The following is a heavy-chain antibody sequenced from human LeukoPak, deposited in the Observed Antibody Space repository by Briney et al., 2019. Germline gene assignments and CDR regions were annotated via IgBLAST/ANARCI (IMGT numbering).Heavy chain of an antibody. CDR2: ISWNSGSI. V-gene: IGHV3-9*01. Sequence: GGSLRLSCAASGFTFDDYAMHWVRQAPGKGLEWVSGISWNSGSIGYADSVKGRFTISRDNAKNSLYLQMNSLRAEDTALYYCAKDKRGYSGYDPFDYWGQGTLVTVSS. CDR1: GFTFDDYA. D-gene: IGHD5-12*01. CDR3: AKDKRGYSGYDPFDY. J-gene: IGHJ4*02.